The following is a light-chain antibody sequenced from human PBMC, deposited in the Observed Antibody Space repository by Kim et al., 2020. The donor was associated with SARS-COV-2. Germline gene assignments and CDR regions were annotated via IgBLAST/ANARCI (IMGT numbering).Light chain of an antibody. CDR3: QQYNNWPFT. J-gene: IGKJ2*01. CDR2: GAS. CDR1: ESIGTN. V-gene: IGKV3-15*01. Sequence: EIVMTQSPAPLPVSAGDRVTLTCRASESIGTNLAWYQQKPGQAPRLLISGASVRTTDIPARFSGRGSGTEFILTITSLQSEDFAVYYCQQYNNWPFTFGQGTKLEI.